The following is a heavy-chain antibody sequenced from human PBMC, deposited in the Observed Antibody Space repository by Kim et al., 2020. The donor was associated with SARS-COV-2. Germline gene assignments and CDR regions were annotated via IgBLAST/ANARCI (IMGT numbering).Heavy chain of an antibody. V-gene: IGHV3-11*05. D-gene: IGHD6-19*01. CDR3: ARERVAGVFDI. CDR1: GFDFSDYY. Sequence: GGSLRLSCAASGFDFSDYYMAWIRLAPGKGLEWISDLSSGSSYTNYADSVKGRFTISRDDAKKSLFLQMHGLGVEDTAIYYCARERVAGVFDIWGQGTM. CDR2: LSSGSSYT. J-gene: IGHJ3*02.